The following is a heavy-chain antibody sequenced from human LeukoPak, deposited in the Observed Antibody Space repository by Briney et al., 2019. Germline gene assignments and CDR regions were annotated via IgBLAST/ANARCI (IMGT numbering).Heavy chain of an antibody. V-gene: IGHV4-30-4*01. CDR2: IYYSGST. CDR1: GGSISSGDYY. Sequence: SQTLSLTCTVSGGSISSGDYYWSWIRQPPGTGLEWIGYIYYSGSTYYNPSLKSRVTISVDTSKNQFSLRLSSVTAADTAVYYCARGELISLGYWGQGTLVTVSS. CDR3: ARGELISLGY. J-gene: IGHJ4*02. D-gene: IGHD2/OR15-2a*01.